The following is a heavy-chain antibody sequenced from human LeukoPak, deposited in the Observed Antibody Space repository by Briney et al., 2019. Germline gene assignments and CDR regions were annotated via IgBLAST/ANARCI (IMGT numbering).Heavy chain of an antibody. D-gene: IGHD5-12*01. Sequence: GESLKISCKVSGYSFTSYWIGWVRQMPGEGLEWMGIIYPGDSDTRYSPSFQGQVTISADKSISTAYLQWSSLKASDTAMYYCARQEAGYSGYDSGAFDIWGQGTMVTVSS. V-gene: IGHV5-51*01. CDR3: ARQEAGYSGYDSGAFDI. J-gene: IGHJ3*02. CDR1: GYSFTSYW. CDR2: IYPGDSDT.